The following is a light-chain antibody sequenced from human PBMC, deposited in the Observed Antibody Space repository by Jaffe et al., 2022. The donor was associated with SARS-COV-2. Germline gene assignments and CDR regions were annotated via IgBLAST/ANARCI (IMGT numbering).Light chain of an antibody. V-gene: IGKV1-12*01. J-gene: IGKJ5*01. Sequence: DIQVTQSPSSVSASVGDRVTITCRASQGIDSWLAWYQQKPGKAPNLLIYAASTLRSGVPSRFSGSGSGTDFTLTISSLQPEDSATYYCQQADSFPITFGQGTRLEIK. CDR3: QQADSFPIT. CDR1: QGIDSW. CDR2: AAS.